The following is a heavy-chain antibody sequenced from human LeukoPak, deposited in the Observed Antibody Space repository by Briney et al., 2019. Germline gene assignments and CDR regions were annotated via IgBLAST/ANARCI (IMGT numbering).Heavy chain of an antibody. Sequence: SETLSLTCTVSGGSISSYYWSWIRQPPGKGLEWIGYIYYSGSTKYNPSPKSRVTISVDTSKNQFSLKLSSVTAADTAVYYCARQTSGWFDPWGQGTLVTVSS. J-gene: IGHJ5*02. CDR2: IYYSGST. CDR3: ARQTSGWFDP. CDR1: GGSISSYY. V-gene: IGHV4-59*01. D-gene: IGHD1-1*01.